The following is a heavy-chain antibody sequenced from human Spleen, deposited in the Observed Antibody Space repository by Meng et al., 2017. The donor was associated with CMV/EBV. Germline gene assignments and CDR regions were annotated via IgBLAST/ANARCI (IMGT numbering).Heavy chain of an antibody. J-gene: IGHJ5*02. CDR1: GDSVASDRAN. CDR2: AYYRSKWIK. V-gene: IGHV6-1*01. D-gene: IGHD1-26*01. CDR3: VRQVNHNSYYDP. Sequence: SGDSVASDRANWDWIRQSPSRGFEWLGRAYYRSKWIKDYAVSVKSRITINPDTSKNHLSLQLTSVTPEDTAVYFCVRQVNHNSYYDPWGQGILVTVSS.